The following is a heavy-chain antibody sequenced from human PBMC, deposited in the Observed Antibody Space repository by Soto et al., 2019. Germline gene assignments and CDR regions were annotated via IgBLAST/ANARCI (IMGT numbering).Heavy chain of an antibody. D-gene: IGHD4-4*01. J-gene: IGHJ6*02. Sequence: QVQLVQAGAEVKKTGASVKVSCKASGYTFTSYGISWVRQAPGQGLEWMGWFSAYNGNTNYAQKLQGRVTMTTDTTTRTAYMELRSLRSDDTAFYYCARYTSYSNYAPLYYYCYGMDVWGQGTPVTVSS. CDR2: FSAYNGNT. CDR1: GYTFTSYG. V-gene: IGHV1-18*04. CDR3: ARYTSYSNYAPLYYYCYGMDV.